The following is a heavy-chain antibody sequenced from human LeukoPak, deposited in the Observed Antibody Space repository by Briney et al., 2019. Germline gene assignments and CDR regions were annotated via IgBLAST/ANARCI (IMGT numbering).Heavy chain of an antibody. CDR1: GGTFSSYA. D-gene: IGHD1-26*01. V-gene: IGHV1-69*05. Sequence: SVKVSCKASGGTFSSYAISWVRQAPGQGLGWMGGIIPIFGTAIYAQKFQGRVTITTDESTSTAYMELSSLRSEDTAVYYCARDVGLSGSYYIDWFDPWGQGTLVTVSS. CDR2: IIPIFGTA. CDR3: ARDVGLSGSYYIDWFDP. J-gene: IGHJ5*02.